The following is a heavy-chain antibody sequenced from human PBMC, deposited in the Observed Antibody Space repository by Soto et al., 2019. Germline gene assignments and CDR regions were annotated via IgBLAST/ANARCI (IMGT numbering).Heavy chain of an antibody. CDR2: IYYSWST. J-gene: IGHJ5*02. V-gene: IGHV4-59*12. D-gene: IGHD1-26*01. CDR1: GDSISSYY. CDR3: AREGGSLNWFDP. Sequence: ETLSLTCTVSGDSISSYYWSWIRQPPGKGLEWIGYIYYSWSTNYNPSLKSRVTISVDTSKNQFSLKLTSVTAADTAVYYCAREGGSLNWFDPWGQGTLVTVSS.